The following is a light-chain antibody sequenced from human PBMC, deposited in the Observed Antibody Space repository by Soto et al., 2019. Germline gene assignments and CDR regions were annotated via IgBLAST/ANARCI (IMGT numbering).Light chain of an antibody. J-gene: IGKJ4*01. CDR2: GAS. CDR1: QSVSIS. V-gene: IGKV3-15*01. Sequence: EIVMTQSPGTLSVSPGERVTLSCRGSQSVSISLAWYQQKPGQAPRLLIYGASTRAPGVPARFSGSGSGTDFTFTISSLQSEDFAVYYCRQHNGWPLTFGGGTKVEIK. CDR3: RQHNGWPLT.